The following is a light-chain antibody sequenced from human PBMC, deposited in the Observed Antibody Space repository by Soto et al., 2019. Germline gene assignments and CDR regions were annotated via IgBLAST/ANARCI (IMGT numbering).Light chain of an antibody. CDR1: RSVSSN. V-gene: IGKV3-15*01. CDR2: GAS. CDR3: QQYNNWLT. J-gene: IGKJ1*01. Sequence: HSPSTLTFSLGEGATLSFRTSRSVSSNLAWYQQKPGQAPRLLIYGASTRAIGIPARFSGSGSGTEFTLTISSLQSEDFAVYYCQQYNNWLTFGQGTKV.